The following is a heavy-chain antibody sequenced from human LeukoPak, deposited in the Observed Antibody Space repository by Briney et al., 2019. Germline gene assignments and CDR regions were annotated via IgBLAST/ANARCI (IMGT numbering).Heavy chain of an antibody. D-gene: IGHD4-11*01. Sequence: PSETLSLTCTVSGGSLSNSNYYWGWIRQPPGRGLEWIGSIHYSGRTNYNPSLKSRVTISVDTSKNRFSLKLYPVTAADTAVYSCARHPSCTTVTHCSFDYWGQGTLVTVSS. V-gene: IGHV4-39*01. CDR3: ARHPSCTTVTHCSFDY. CDR1: GGSLSNSNYY. J-gene: IGHJ4*02. CDR2: IHYSGRT.